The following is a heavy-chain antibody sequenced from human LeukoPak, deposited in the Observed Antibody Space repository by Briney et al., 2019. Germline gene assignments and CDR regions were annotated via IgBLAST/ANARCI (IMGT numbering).Heavy chain of an antibody. V-gene: IGHV4-39*01. J-gene: IGHJ5*02. CDR1: SGSIGSSYY. CDR2: ISYSGDT. Sequence: PSETLSLTCTVSSGSIGSSYYWGWIRQPPGKGLEWIGRISYSGDTFSHPSLKSRVAMYMDTSKNKFSLKLSSVTAADTAVYYCARQGDTSSSLHLDWFDPWGPGTLVTVSS. D-gene: IGHD6-6*01. CDR3: ARQGDTSSSLHLDWFDP.